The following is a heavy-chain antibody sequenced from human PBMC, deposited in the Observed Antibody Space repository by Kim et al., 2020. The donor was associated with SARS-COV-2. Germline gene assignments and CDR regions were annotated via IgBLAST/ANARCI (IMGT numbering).Heavy chain of an antibody. CDR3: ARHDIRQDFDY. CDR2: INMYTGKP. Sequence: ASVKVSCKASGYTFTDYAINWVRQAPGQGLEWMGWINMYTGKPDYTQAFKGRFVFSLDTSVSTAYLQISSLKTEDTAVYYCARHDIRQDFDYWGQGTLAT. V-gene: IGHV7-4-1*02. CDR1: GYTFTDYA. J-gene: IGHJ4*01.